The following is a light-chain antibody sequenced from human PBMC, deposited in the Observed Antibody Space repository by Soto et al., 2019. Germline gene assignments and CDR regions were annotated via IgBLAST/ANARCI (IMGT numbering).Light chain of an antibody. CDR2: DNY. Sequence: QSVLTQPPSVSAAPGQKVTISCSGSSSNIGNNYVSWYQQLPGTAPKLLIYDNYKRPPGIPDRCSGSKSGTSATLDITGLQTGDEADYYCGNWDSSLSAALLGGGTKLTVL. J-gene: IGLJ2*01. CDR1: SSNIGNNY. CDR3: GNWDSSLSAAL. V-gene: IGLV1-51*01.